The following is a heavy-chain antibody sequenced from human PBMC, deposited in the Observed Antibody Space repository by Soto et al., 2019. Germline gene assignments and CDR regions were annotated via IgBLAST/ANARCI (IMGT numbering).Heavy chain of an antibody. CDR3: ARDPPRRSPPDY. J-gene: IGHJ4*02. Sequence: QVQLVESGGGLVKPGGSLRLSCAASGFTFSDYYMTWFRQAPGKGLEWIAYISSTSAYTDYASSVKGRFTISGDNAKNSLYLQMNSLRNEDTAVYYCARDPPRRSPPDYWGQGTLVTVSP. CDR2: ISSTSAYT. V-gene: IGHV3-11*05. CDR1: GFTFSDYY. D-gene: IGHD6-6*01.